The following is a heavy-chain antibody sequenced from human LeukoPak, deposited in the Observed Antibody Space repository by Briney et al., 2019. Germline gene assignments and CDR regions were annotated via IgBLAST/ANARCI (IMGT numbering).Heavy chain of an antibody. J-gene: IGHJ4*02. D-gene: IGHD2-8*01. CDR3: ARLGSLCRNGVCYGG. CDR2: IKSTSDFI. CDR1: GFTFSSYA. V-gene: IGHV3-21*01. Sequence: GGSLRLSCAASGFTFSSYAMSWVRQAPGKGLEWVSSIKSTSDFIFYADSVKGRFTVSRDNAKNSLYLQMNSLRAEDTAVYYCARLGSLCRNGVCYGGWGQGILVTVSS.